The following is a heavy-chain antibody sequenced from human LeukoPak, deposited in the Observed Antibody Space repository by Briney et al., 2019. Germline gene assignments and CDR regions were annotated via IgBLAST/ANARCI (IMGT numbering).Heavy chain of an antibody. D-gene: IGHD3-16*01. V-gene: IGHV3-33*01. CDR3: ARDVNAAKNGLHYGADC. CDR2: ISYDGNGR. Sequence: SGGSLRLSCEASGFTFSSYGMHWVRQAPGKGLEGVAIISYDGNGRYYVDSVRGRFTISRDNSKNTVDLQMDSLRAEDTAVYYCARDVNAAKNGLHYGADCWGQGSLVTVSS. J-gene: IGHJ4*02. CDR1: GFTFSSYG.